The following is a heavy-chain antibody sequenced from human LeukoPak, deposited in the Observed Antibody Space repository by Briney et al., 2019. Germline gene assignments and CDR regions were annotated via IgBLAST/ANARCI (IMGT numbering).Heavy chain of an antibody. CDR1: GYTFTSYG. D-gene: IGHD2-15*01. V-gene: IGHV1-18*01. CDR2: ISGYNGNT. J-gene: IGHJ4*02. Sequence: ASVTVSCKASGYTFTSYGISWVRQAPGQGLEWMGWISGYNGNTNYAQKLQGRVTMTTDTSTSTAYMELRSLRSDDTAVYYCARVAPNRRYCSGGSCLNYFDYWGQGTLVTVSS. CDR3: ARVAPNRRYCSGGSCLNYFDY.